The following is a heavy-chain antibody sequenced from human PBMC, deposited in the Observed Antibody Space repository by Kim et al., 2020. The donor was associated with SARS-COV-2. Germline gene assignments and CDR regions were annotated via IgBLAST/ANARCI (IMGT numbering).Heavy chain of an antibody. V-gene: IGHV1-24*01. D-gene: IGHD3-9*01. J-gene: IGHJ5*02. CDR3: ATDLITYYDILTGMRGGWFDP. CDR1: GYTLTELS. Sequence: ASVKVSCKVSGYTLTELSMHWVRQAPGKGLEWMGGFDPEDGETIYAQKFQGRVTMTEDTSTDTAYMELSSLRSEDTAVYYCATDLITYYDILTGMRGGWFDPWGQGTLVTVSS. CDR2: FDPEDGET.